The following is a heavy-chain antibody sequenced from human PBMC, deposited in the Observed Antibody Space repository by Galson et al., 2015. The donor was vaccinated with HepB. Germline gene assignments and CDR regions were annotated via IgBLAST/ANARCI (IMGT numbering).Heavy chain of an antibody. CDR2: IGGSGGNT. V-gene: IGHV3-23*01. Sequence: SLRLSCAASGFTFSSYAMTWVRQAPGMGLEWVSAIGGSGGNTFYADSVKGRFTISRDNSKNTLYLQLNGLRAEDAAIYFCAKSGAVGATGHAWGTYGTDVWGQGTTVTVSS. CDR3: AKSGAVGATGHAWGTYGTDV. J-gene: IGHJ6*02. CDR1: GFTFSSYA. D-gene: IGHD1-26*01.